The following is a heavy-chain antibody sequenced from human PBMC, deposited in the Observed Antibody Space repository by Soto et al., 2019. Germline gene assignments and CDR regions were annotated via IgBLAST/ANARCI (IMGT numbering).Heavy chain of an antibody. J-gene: IGHJ4*02. CDR3: AGGINSNNWRFFVY. V-gene: IGHV3-66*01. Sequence: EVQLVESGGGLVQPGGSLRLSCAVTGFTISSNYMNWVRQAPGKGLEWVSVMYAAGSTYYEDSVNGSFNISRDNSKHTVDLQMNSLTGEGTAIYSCAGGINSNNWRFFVYCVLATLVTVSS. D-gene: IGHD1-1*01. CDR1: GFTISSNY. CDR2: MYAAGST.